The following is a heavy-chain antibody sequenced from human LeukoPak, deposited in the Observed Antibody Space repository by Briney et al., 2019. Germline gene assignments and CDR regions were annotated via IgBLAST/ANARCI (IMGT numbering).Heavy chain of an antibody. V-gene: IGHV3-11*04. D-gene: IGHD3-22*01. J-gene: IGHJ4*02. CDR1: GFTFSDYY. CDR2: ISSSGSTI. Sequence: GGSLRLSYAASGFTFSDYYMSWIRQAPGKGLEWVSYISSSGSTIYYADSVEGRFTISRDNAKNSLYLQMNSLRAEDTAVYYCARERSYYDSSGYYWGQGTLVTVSS. CDR3: ARERSYYDSSGYY.